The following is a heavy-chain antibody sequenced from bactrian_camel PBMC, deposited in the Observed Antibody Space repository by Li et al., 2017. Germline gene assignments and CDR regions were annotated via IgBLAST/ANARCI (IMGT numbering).Heavy chain of an antibody. Sequence: QVQLVESGGGSVQAGGSLRLSCAASGYTETSMCMAWFRQVPGKEDEGVAAVDIGVDGHATYADPVKGRFTVSKDSVQNTLYLQMNNLVPEDTGMYFCAAEAPGGRACVFSMPPWAKNRGQGTQVTVS. CDR2: VDIGVDGHA. CDR3: AAEAPGGRACVFSMPPWAKN. V-gene: IGHV3S26*01. D-gene: IGHD7*01. J-gene: IGHJ4*01. CDR1: GYTETSMC.